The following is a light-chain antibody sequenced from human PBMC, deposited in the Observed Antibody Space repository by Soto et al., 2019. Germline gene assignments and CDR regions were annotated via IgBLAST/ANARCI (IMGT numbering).Light chain of an antibody. CDR2: NTN. CDR3: AAWDGSLNVVL. V-gene: IGLV1-44*01. Sequence: QSVLTQPPSASGTPGQRFAISCSGSSSNIGTNTVNWYQQLPGSAPQLLIYNTNQRPSGVPGRFSGSKSGASASLAISGLQSEDEADYYCAAWDGSLNVVLFGGGTKLTVL. J-gene: IGLJ2*01. CDR1: SSNIGTNT.